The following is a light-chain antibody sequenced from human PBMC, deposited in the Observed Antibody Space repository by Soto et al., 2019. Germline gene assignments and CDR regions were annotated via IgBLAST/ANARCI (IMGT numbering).Light chain of an antibody. CDR3: QQRSDWPYT. Sequence: EIVLTQSPAALSLSPGERATLSCRASQSIRSYLAWYQQKLGQAPRLLIYDASNRATGIPARFSGSGSGTDFTLTISSLEPEGFAVYYCQQRSDWPYTFGQGTKLEI. CDR1: QSIRSY. V-gene: IGKV3-11*01. CDR2: DAS. J-gene: IGKJ2*01.